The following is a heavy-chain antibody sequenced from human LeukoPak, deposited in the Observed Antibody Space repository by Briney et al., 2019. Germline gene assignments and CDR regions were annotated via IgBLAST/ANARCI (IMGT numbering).Heavy chain of an antibody. V-gene: IGHV3-23*01. D-gene: IGHD1-26*01. CDR3: AKAAWYSGSSFDY. Sequence: GGPLRLSCAASGFTFSSYAMSWVRQAPGKGLEWVSAISGSGGSTYSADSVKGRFTISRDNSKSTLYLQINSLRAEDTAVYYCAKAAWYSGSSFDYCGQGTLGTVSP. CDR1: GFTFSSYA. CDR2: ISGSGGST. J-gene: IGHJ4*02.